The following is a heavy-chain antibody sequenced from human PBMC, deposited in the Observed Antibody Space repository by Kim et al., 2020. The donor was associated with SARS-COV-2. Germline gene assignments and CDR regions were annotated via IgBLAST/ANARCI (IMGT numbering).Heavy chain of an antibody. CDR3: ARAKVAMVRGVIITILRNNWFDP. CDR1: GGSISSGGYY. Sequence: SETLSLTCTVSGGSISSGGYYWSWIRQHPGKGLEWIGYIYYSGSTYYNPSLKSRVTISVDTSKNQFSLKLSSVTAADTAVYYCARAKVAMVRGVIITILRNNWFDPWGQGTLVTVSS. J-gene: IGHJ5*02. V-gene: IGHV4-31*03. D-gene: IGHD3-10*01. CDR2: IYYSGST.